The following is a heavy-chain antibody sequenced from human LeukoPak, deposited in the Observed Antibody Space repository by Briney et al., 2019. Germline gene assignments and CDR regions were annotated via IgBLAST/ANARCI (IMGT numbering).Heavy chain of an antibody. V-gene: IGHV4-61*02. CDR3: ARQSIAARGYYYYLDV. CDR2: IYTSGST. D-gene: IGHD6-6*01. CDR1: GGSISSGSYY. Sequence: PSETLSLTCTVSGGSISSGSYYWSWIRQPAGKGLEWIGRIYTSGSTNYNPSLKSRVTISVDTSKNQFSLKLSSVTAADTAFYYCARQSIAARGYYYYLDVWGKGTTVTVSS. J-gene: IGHJ6*03.